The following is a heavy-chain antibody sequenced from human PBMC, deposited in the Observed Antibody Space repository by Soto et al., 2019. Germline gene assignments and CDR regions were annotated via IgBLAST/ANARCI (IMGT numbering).Heavy chain of an antibody. CDR1: GYTFTSYY. Sequence: ASVKVSCKASGYTFTSYYMHGVRQAPGQGLEWMGIINPSGGSTSYAQKFQGRVTMTRDTSTSTVYMELSSLRSEDTAVYYCARGHKEYYDILTGYYSGLVYYGMDVWGQ. V-gene: IGHV1-46*01. CDR3: ARGHKEYYDILTGYYSGLVYYGMDV. J-gene: IGHJ6*02. D-gene: IGHD3-9*01. CDR2: INPSGGST.